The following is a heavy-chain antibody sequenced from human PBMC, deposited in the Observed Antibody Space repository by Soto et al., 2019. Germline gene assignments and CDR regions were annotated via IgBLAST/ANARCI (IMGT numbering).Heavy chain of an antibody. V-gene: IGHV4-59*01. CDR1: GGSISSYY. CDR3: ARDRIVGATNRYYYYGMDV. D-gene: IGHD1-26*01. CDR2: IYYSGST. Sequence: ASETLWLTCTVAGGSISSYYGSWIRHPPGKGLEWIGYIYYSGSTNYNPSLKSRVTISVDTSKNQFSLKLSSVTAADTAVYYCARDRIVGATNRYYYYGMDVWGQGTTVTVSS. J-gene: IGHJ6*02.